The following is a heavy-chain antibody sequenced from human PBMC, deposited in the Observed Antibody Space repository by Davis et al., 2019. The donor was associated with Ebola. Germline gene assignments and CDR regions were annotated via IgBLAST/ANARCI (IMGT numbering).Heavy chain of an antibody. Sequence: AASVKVSCNASGYTFTSYDINWVRQATGQGLEWMGWMNPNSGNTGYAQKFQGRVTMTRNTSISTAYMELSSLRSEDTAVYYCASQKQWLASEHAFDIWGQGTMVTVSS. CDR1: GYTFTSYD. D-gene: IGHD6-19*01. J-gene: IGHJ3*02. CDR3: ASQKQWLASEHAFDI. V-gene: IGHV1-8*01. CDR2: MNPNSGNT.